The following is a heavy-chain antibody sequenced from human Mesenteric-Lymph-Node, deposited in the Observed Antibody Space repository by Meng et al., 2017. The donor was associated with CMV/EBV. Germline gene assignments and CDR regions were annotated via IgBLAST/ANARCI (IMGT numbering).Heavy chain of an antibody. J-gene: IGHJ4*02. CDR1: GFTVSSNY. V-gene: IGHV3-53*01. CDR2: IYSGGNT. Sequence: GGSLKISCAASGFTVSSNYMSWVRQAPGKGLEWVSVIYSGGNTYYADSVKGRFTISRDNSKNTLYLHMNSLRAEDTAVYYCARSRFTNTATGAFDYWGQGTLVTVSS. CDR3: ARSRFTNTATGAFDY. D-gene: IGHD7-27*01.